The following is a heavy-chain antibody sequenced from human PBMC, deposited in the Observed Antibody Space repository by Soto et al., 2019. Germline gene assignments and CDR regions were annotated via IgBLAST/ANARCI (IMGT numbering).Heavy chain of an antibody. CDR1: VENVTSYG. D-gene: IGHD1-1*01. V-gene: IGHV1-18*01. CDR3: ARGSNDIDY. Sequence: ASLQGSDKSCVENVTSYGISWVRQAPGQGLEWMGWISAYNGNTNYAQKLQGRVTMTTDTSTSTAYMELRSLRSDDTAVYYCARGSNDIDYWGQGTLVTVSS. J-gene: IGHJ4*02. CDR2: ISAYNGNT.